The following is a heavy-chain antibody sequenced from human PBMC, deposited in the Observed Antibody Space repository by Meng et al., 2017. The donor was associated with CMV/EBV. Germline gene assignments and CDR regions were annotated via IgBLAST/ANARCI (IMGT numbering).Heavy chain of an antibody. CDR3: AKGVGATAFDY. Sequence: SWAASGFTFSSYGMHWVRQAPGKGLEWVAVIWYDGSNKYYADSVKGRFTISRDNSKNTLYLQMNSLRAEDTAVYYCAKGVGATAFDYWGQGTLVTVSS. V-gene: IGHV3-33*06. CDR1: GFTFSSYG. J-gene: IGHJ4*02. D-gene: IGHD1-26*01. CDR2: IWYDGSNK.